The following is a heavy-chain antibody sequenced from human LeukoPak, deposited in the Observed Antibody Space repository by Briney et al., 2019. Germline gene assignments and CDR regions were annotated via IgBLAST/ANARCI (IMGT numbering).Heavy chain of an antibody. J-gene: IGHJ4*02. D-gene: IGHD2-2*01. Sequence: PGGSLRLSCAASGFIFSQYSMNWVRQAPGKGLEWVSAISGSGGSTYYADSVKGRFTISRDNSKNTLYLQMNNLRAEDTAVYYCAKRYCSSTSCYYLDYWGQGTLVTVSS. V-gene: IGHV3-23*01. CDR1: GFIFSQYS. CDR3: AKRYCSSTSCYYLDY. CDR2: ISGSGGST.